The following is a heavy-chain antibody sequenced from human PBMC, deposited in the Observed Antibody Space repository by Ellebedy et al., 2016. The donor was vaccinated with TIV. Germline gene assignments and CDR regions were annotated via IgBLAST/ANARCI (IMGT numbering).Heavy chain of an antibody. V-gene: IGHV4-59*01. CDR3: ARDPDYNSGGGGFDS. Sequence: MPSETLSLTCTVSGGPISRYYWTWLRQPPGKALEWIGYIYNNGNTKYNPSLESRVFIFSDTSKNQFSLRLTSVTAADAAVYYCARDPDYNSGGGGFDSWGQGALVTVSS. CDR2: IYNNGNT. J-gene: IGHJ4*02. CDR1: GGPISRYY. D-gene: IGHD6-19*01.